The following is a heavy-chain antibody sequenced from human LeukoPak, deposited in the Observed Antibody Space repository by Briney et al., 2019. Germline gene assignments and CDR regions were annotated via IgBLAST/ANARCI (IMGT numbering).Heavy chain of an antibody. V-gene: IGHV4-30-4*01. D-gene: IGHD1-26*01. CDR1: GGSISSGDYY. Sequence: PSGTLSLTCTVSGGSISSGDYYWSWIRQPPGKGLEWIGYIYYSGSTYYNPSLKSRVTISVDTSKNQFSLKLSSVTAADTAVYYCARSMGGGSYFGIAGEGAFDIWGQGTMVTVSS. J-gene: IGHJ3*02. CDR2: IYYSGST. CDR3: ARSMGGGSYFGIAGEGAFDI.